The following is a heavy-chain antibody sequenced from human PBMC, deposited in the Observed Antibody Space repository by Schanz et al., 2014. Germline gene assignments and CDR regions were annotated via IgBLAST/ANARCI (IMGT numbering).Heavy chain of an antibody. J-gene: IGHJ4*02. CDR3: ARGGSGSHYRLDY. CDR1: GFTFTNYA. CDR2: ISDSGDTA. D-gene: IGHD1-26*01. Sequence: EVQLVESGGGVVRPGGSLRLSCAASGFTFTNYAMSWVRQAPGKGLEWVSLISDSGDTAYYADSVKGRFTISRDNFKGALYLQMNSLRAEDTGLYFCARGGSGSHYRLDYWGQGTLVTVSS. V-gene: IGHV3-23*04.